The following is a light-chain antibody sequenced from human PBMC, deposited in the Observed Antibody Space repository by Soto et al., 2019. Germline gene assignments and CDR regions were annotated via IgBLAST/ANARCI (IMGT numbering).Light chain of an antibody. CDR3: QQYGSSLFT. J-gene: IGKJ3*01. Sequence: EIVLTQSPGTLSLSPGERATLSCRASQSVSSKYLAWYQQKPGQAPRVLIYGTSIRASGVPERFSGGGSGTAFTLTITRLEPEDFALYYCQQYGSSLFTFGPGTKVDFK. CDR2: GTS. V-gene: IGKV3-20*01. CDR1: QSVSSKY.